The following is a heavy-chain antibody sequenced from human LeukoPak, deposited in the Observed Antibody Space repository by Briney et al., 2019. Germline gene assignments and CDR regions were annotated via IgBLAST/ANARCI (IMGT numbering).Heavy chain of an antibody. CDR3: ARGSASYGYGHYYYYYGMDV. J-gene: IGHJ6*02. V-gene: IGHV3-30*04. CDR1: GFTFSSYA. Sequence: GGSLRLSCAASGFTFSSYAMHWVRQAPGKGLEWVAVISYDGSNKYYADSVKGRFTISRDNSKNTLYLQMNSLRAEDTAVYYCARGSASYGYGHYYYYYGMDVWGQGTTVTVSS. CDR2: ISYDGSNK. D-gene: IGHD5-18*01.